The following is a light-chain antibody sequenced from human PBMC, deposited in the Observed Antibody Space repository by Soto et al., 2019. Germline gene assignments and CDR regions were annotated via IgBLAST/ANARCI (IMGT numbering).Light chain of an antibody. CDR2: GAS. CDR3: QPYGSSPLIT. J-gene: IGKJ3*01. Sequence: EIVLTQSPGTLSLSPGERATLSCRASQSVSSSYLAWYQQKPGQAPRLLIYGASSRATGIPDRFSGSGSGTDFTLTISRLEPEDFAVYYCQPYGSSPLITFGPGTKVDIK. CDR1: QSVSSSY. V-gene: IGKV3-20*01.